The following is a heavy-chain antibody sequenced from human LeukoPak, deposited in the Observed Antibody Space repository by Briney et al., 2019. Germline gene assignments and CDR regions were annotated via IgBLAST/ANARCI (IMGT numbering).Heavy chain of an antibody. V-gene: IGHV1-2*02. CDR2: INPNLGGP. CDR1: GYSFTDYY. D-gene: IGHD1-26*01. CDR3: AREVGDLKYYFDY. Sequence: ASVKVSCKASGYSFTDYYLHWVRPALGQGLEWMAWINPNLGGPNFAQPFQGRSTMTRDTSSSPANLELSGRKSDARAVNYVAREVGDLKYYFDYWGQGTLVTVSS. J-gene: IGHJ4*02.